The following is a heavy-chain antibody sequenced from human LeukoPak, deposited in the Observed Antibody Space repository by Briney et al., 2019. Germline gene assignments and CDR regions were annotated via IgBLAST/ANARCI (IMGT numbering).Heavy chain of an antibody. J-gene: IGHJ2*01. Sequence: SETLSLTCAVSGGSISTYYWSWIRQPPGKGLEWIGYIYYSGSTNNNPSLESRLTMSVDTSKNQFSLKLSSVTAADTAVYYCARVMDWCLDLWGRGTLVTVSS. V-gene: IGHV4-59*01. CDR3: ARVMDWCLDL. D-gene: IGHD2-8*01. CDR2: IYYSGST. CDR1: GGSISTYY.